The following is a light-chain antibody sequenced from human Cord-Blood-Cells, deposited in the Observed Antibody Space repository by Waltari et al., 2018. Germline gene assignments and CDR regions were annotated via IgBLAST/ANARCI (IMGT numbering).Light chain of an antibody. CDR2: EGS. Sequence: QSALTQPASVSGSPGQSITISCTGTSSDVGSYNLASWYQQHPGKAPKLMIYEGSKRPSGVSNRFSGSKSGNTASLTISGLQAEDEADYYCCSYAGSSTFVVFVGGTKLTVL. V-gene: IGLV2-23*01. CDR1: SSDVGSYNL. J-gene: IGLJ2*01. CDR3: CSYAGSSTFVV.